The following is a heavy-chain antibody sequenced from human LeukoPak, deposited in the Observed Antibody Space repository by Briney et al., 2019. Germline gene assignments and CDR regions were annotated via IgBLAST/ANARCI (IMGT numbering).Heavy chain of an antibody. CDR2: ISDSGGST. Sequence: GGSLRLSCAASGFTFSSYAMSWVRQAPGKGLEWVSGISDSGGSTYYADSVKGRFTISRDNSKNTLYLQMNSLRAEDTAVYYCARVTAGREYYYYYYMDVWGKGTTVTISS. CDR1: GFTFSSYA. CDR3: ARVTAGREYYYYYYMDV. V-gene: IGHV3-23*01. J-gene: IGHJ6*03.